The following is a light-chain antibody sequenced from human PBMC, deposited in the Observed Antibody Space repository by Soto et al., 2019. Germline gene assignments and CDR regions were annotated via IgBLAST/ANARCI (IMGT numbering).Light chain of an antibody. Sequence: IQMTQSPSSLSASVGDRVTITCRASQSISRNLNWYQQKPGKAPELLIYTASNLQSGVPSRFSGSGSGTDFALTISSLQPEDSEVYYCQQSHSSPLSLAGGTNVDIK. CDR3: QQSHSSPLS. CDR1: QSISRN. CDR2: TAS. J-gene: IGKJ4*01. V-gene: IGKV1-39*01.